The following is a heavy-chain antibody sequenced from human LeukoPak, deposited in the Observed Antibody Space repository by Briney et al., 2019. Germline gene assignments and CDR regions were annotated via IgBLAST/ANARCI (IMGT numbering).Heavy chain of an antibody. V-gene: IGHV3-30*03. CDR2: ISYDGSNK. CDR3: ARSSMVRGAPRAFDI. CDR1: GFTFSSYG. Sequence: GGSLRLSCAASGFTFSSYGMHWVRQAPGKGLEWVAVISYDGSNKYYADSVKGRFTISRDNSKNTLYLQMGSLRAEDMAVYYCARSSMVRGAPRAFDIWGQGTMVTVSS. D-gene: IGHD3-10*01. J-gene: IGHJ3*02.